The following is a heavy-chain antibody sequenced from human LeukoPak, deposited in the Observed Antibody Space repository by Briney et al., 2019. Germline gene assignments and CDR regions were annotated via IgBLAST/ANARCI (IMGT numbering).Heavy chain of an antibody. Sequence: SQTLSLTCAISGDSVSSNSATWNWIRKSPSRGLEWLGRTYYRSKWYNEYAASGKSRTTINPDTSKNQFSLHLNSVAPEDTAVYYCAGSLNSTWYPDCWGQGNLVTVSS. J-gene: IGHJ4*02. CDR3: AGSLNSTWYPDC. D-gene: IGHD6-13*01. CDR1: GDSVSSNSAT. V-gene: IGHV6-1*01. CDR2: TYYRSKWYN.